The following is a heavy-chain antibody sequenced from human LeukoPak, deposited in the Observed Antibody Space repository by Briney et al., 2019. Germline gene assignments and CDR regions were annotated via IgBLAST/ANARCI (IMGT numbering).Heavy chain of an antibody. CDR3: ARDPRKRSASRPDC. CDR1: GYTFTSHG. V-gene: IGHV1-18*01. J-gene: IGHJ4*02. D-gene: IGHD2-2*01. CDR2: ISTYDAET. Sequence: ASVKVSCKASGYTFTSHGINWVRQAPGQGLEWMGWISTYDAETDYAQKFRGRVTLTRDTFTNTVYMELRSLRSDDTALYYCARDPRKRSASRPDCWGQGTLVTVSS.